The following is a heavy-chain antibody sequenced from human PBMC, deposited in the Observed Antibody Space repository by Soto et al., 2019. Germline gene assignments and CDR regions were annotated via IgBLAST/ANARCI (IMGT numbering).Heavy chain of an antibody. D-gene: IGHD2-15*01. CDR1: GYTFTSYY. CDR2: INPSGGST. V-gene: IGHV1-46*01. J-gene: IGHJ6*02. Sequence: ASVKVSCKASGYTFTSYYMHWVRQAPGQGLEWMGIINPSGGSTSYVQKFQGRVTMTRDTSTSTVYMELSSLRSEDTAVYYCAREREGLKDIVVVVAAEDGMDVWGQGTTVTVSS. CDR3: AREREGLKDIVVVVAAEDGMDV.